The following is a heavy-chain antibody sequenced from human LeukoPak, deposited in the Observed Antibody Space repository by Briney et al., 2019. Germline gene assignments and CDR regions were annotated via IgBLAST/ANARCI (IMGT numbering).Heavy chain of an antibody. CDR3: ARAAAGTGWWFDP. Sequence: PSETLTLTCAVSGGTISSGGYSWSWIRQPQGKGQEWIGYINHSGSTYYNTSLKSQVTISVDRSKNQFPLKLSSVAAADTAVYYCARAAAGTGWWFDPWGQGTLVTVSS. CDR2: INHSGST. CDR1: GGTISSGGYS. D-gene: IGHD6-13*01. J-gene: IGHJ5*02. V-gene: IGHV4-30-2*01.